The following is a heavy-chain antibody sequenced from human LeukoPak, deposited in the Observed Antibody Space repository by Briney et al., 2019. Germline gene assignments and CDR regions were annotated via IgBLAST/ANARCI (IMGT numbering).Heavy chain of an antibody. J-gene: IGHJ6*02. D-gene: IGHD2-2*01. CDR3: ARVYCSSTSCYLSYYYGMDV. CDR1: GFTFSSYD. CDR2: IDTAGDT. V-gene: IGHV3-13*01. Sequence: GSLRLSCAASGFTFSSYDMHWVRQGTGKGLEWVSGIDTAGDTYYPASVKGRFTISRENAMNSLYLQMNSLTAGDTAVYYCARVYCSSTSCYLSYYYGMDVWGQGTTVTVSS.